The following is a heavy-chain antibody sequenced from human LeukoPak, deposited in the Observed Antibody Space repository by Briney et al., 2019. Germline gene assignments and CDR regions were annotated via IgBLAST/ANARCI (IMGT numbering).Heavy chain of an antibody. D-gene: IGHD1-7*01. Sequence: GGSLRLSCAASGFTFSSHWMHWVRQAPGKGLVWVSRINTDGSSTSYADSVKGRFTISRDNAKNTLYLQMNSLRAEDTAVYYCARGSQGNWNYAHYYYYMDVWGKGTTVTVSS. CDR3: ARGSQGNWNYAHYYYYMDV. CDR1: GFTFSSHW. J-gene: IGHJ6*03. V-gene: IGHV3-74*01. CDR2: INTDGSST.